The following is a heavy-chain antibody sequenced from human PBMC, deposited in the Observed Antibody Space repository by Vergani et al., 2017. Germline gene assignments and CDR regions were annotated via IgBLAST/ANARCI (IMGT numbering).Heavy chain of an antibody. J-gene: IGHJ3*02. D-gene: IGHD4-23*01. CDR3: ARAELTPGAFDI. Sequence: QVQLQQWGAGLLKPSETLSLTCAVYGGPFSGYYWSWIRQPPGKGLEWIGEINHSGSTNYNPSLKSRVTITVDTSKNQFSLNLSSVTAADTAVYYCARAELTPGAFDIWGQGTMVTVSS. CDR2: INHSGST. V-gene: IGHV4-34*01. CDR1: GGPFSGYY.